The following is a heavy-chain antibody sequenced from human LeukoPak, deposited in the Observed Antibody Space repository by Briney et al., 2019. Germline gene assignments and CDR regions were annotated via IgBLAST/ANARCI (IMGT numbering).Heavy chain of an antibody. CDR3: AKMTTVTSLDGMDV. CDR1: GFTFSSYA. J-gene: IGHJ6*02. D-gene: IGHD4-17*01. V-gene: IGHV3-23*01. Sequence: GGSLRLSCAASGFTFSSYAMSWVRQAPGEGLEWVSAISGSGGSTYYADSVKGRFTISRDNSKNTLYLQMNSLRAEDTAVYYCAKMTTVTSLDGMDVWGQGTTVTVSS. CDR2: ISGSGGST.